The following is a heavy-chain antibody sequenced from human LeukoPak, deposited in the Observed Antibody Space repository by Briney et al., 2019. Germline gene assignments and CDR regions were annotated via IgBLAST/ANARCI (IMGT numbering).Heavy chain of an antibody. CDR3: ARRGGVYLDY. J-gene: IGHJ4*02. D-gene: IGHD3-10*01. CDR2: IYYSGST. CDR1: GGSISSSSYY. V-gene: IGHV4-39*01. Sequence: PSETLSLTCTVSGGSISSSSYYWGWIRQPPGKGLEWIGSIYYSGSTYCNPSLKSRVTISVDTSKNQFSLKLSSVTAADTAVYYCARRGGVYLDYWGQGTLVTVSS.